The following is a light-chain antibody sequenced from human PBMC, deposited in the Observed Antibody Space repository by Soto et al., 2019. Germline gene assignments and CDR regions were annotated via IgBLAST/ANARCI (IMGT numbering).Light chain of an antibody. CDR3: GAWDDSLNVYV. V-gene: IGLV1-51*01. J-gene: IGLJ1*01. Sequence: QSVLTQPPSVSAAPGQDVTISCSGSSSNLAYNSLSWHQQLPGTAPKLLIYDDNKRPSGIPARFSGSKSGTSATLGITGLETGDEADYYCGAWDDSLNVYVFGSGTKLTVL. CDR2: DDN. CDR1: SSNLAYNS.